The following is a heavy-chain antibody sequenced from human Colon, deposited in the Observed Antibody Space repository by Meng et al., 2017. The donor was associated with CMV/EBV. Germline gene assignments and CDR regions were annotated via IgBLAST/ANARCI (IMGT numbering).Heavy chain of an antibody. CDR2: ISAGGVSA. Sequence: ADSGFTFNNYEMTWVRQNKGLEWVSAISAGGVSAYYADSVKGRFTISRDNSKNTLYLQMNSLGADDTAVYYCARRIVQASRAVWFDSWGQGSLVTVSS. CDR1: GFTFNNYE. V-gene: IGHV3-23*01. CDR3: ARRIVQASRAVWFDS. D-gene: IGHD1-26*01. J-gene: IGHJ5*01.